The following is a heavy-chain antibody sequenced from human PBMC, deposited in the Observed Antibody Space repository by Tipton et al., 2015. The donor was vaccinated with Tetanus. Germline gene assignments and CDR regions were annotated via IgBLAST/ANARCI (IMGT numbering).Heavy chain of an antibody. CDR2: IYPGDSDA. Sequence: EVQLVQSGAEVKRPGESLKISCKGSGYTFTSYWTGWVRQMPGKGLEWMGIIYPGDSDARYSPSFQGQVTISADKSISPTYLQWTSLKASDTAMYYCARRGAVAGPYGMDVWGQGTTVTVAS. J-gene: IGHJ6*02. D-gene: IGHD6-19*01. CDR3: ARRGAVAGPYGMDV. CDR1: GYTFTSYW. V-gene: IGHV5-51*01.